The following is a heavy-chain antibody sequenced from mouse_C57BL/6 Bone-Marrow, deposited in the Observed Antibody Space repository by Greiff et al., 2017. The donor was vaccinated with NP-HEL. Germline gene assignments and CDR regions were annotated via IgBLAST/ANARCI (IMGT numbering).Heavy chain of an antibody. CDR2: ISYDGSN. V-gene: IGHV3-6*01. CDR3: ARNHFDY. Sequence: DVKLQESGPGLVKPSQSLSLTCSVTGYSITSGYYWNWIRQFPGNKLEWMGYISYDGSNNYNPSLKNRISITRDTSKNQFFLKLNSVTTEDTATYYCARNHFDYWGQGTTLTVSS. CDR1: GYSITSGYY. J-gene: IGHJ2*01.